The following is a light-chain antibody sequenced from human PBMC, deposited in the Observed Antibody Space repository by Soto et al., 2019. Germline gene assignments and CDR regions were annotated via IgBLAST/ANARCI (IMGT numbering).Light chain of an antibody. Sequence: QPVLTQSPSASASLGASVKLTCTLSSGHSNYAIAWHQQQPEKGPRYLMKLNGDGSHSKGDGIPDRFSGSSSGAERYLTISSLQSEDEADYYCQTWGTGIVVFGGGTQLTVL. CDR2: LNGDGSH. V-gene: IGLV4-69*01. CDR1: SGHSNYA. CDR3: QTWGTGIVV. J-gene: IGLJ3*02.